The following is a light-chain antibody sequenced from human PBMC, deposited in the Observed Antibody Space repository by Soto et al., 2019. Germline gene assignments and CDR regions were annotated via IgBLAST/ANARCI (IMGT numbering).Light chain of an antibody. CDR3: QQSSGIPYT. CDR1: QNIGRY. J-gene: IGKJ2*01. Sequence: DIQMTQSPSSLFASVEDRVTVTCRASQNIGRYLNWYQQKPGKAPKLLIYAASSLQSGVPSRFSGSGSGTDFTLTISSLQPEDFATYYCQQSSGIPYTFGQGTKLEIK. CDR2: AAS. V-gene: IGKV1-39*01.